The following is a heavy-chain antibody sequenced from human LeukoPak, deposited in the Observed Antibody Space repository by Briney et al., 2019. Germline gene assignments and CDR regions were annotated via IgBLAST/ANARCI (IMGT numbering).Heavy chain of an antibody. J-gene: IGHJ4*02. CDR1: GGSISIYY. Sequence: TSETLSLTCTVSGGSISIYYWSWIRQPPGKGLEWIGNIYYSGSTNYKPSLKGRVTISLNTSKNQFSLKLSSVTAADTAVYYCAREAHRRHGGYGHYFDYWGQGSLVTVSS. D-gene: IGHD5-12*01. CDR2: IYYSGST. CDR3: AREAHRRHGGYGHYFDY. V-gene: IGHV4-59*01.